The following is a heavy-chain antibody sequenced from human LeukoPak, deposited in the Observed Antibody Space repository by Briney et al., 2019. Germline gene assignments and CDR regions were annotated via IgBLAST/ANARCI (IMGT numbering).Heavy chain of an antibody. V-gene: IGHV3-66*01. CDR2: IYSGGST. D-gene: IGHD3-9*01. CDR1: GFTVSSNY. Sequence: GGSLRLSCAASGFTVSSNYMSWVRQAPGKGLEWVSVIYSGGSTYYADSVKGRFTISRDNSKNTLYLQMNSLRAEDTAVYYCARTPYDILTGYYKFDYWGQGTLVTVSS. J-gene: IGHJ4*02. CDR3: ARTPYDILTGYYKFDY.